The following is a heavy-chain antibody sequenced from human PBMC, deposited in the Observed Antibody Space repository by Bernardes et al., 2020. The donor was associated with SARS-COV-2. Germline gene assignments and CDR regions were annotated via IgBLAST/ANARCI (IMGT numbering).Heavy chain of an antibody. V-gene: IGHV1-69*05. CDR2: FIPIFGTA. D-gene: IGHD2-2*01. CDR1: GGTFTSYA. Sequence: SVKVSCKASGGTFTSYAISWVRQAPGQGLEWMGWFIPIFGTANYSQKFQGRVTITTDESTSTAYMELSSLRSDDTAVYYCARGPVVVRADMPVGFDYWGQGTLVTVSS. CDR3: ARGPVVVRADMPVGFDY. J-gene: IGHJ4*02.